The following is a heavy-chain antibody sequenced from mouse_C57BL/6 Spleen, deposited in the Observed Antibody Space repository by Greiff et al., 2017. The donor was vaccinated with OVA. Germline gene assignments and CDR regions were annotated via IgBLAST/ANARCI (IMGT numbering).Heavy chain of an antibody. J-gene: IGHJ3*01. CDR2: ISPYYGDA. CDR3: ASQGAELRAWFAY. D-gene: IGHD3-1*01. Sequence: VQLQQSGPELVRPGVSVKISCKGSGYTFTDYAMHWVKQSHAKSLEWIGVISPYYGDASYNQKFKGKATMTVDKSSSTAYMELARLTSELSPVYYCASQGAELRAWFAYGGQGTLVTVSA. V-gene: IGHV1-67*01. CDR1: GYTFTDYA.